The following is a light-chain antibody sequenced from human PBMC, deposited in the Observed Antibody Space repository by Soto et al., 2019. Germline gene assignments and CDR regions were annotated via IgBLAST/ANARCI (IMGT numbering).Light chain of an antibody. CDR1: SSDVGYYNY. Sequence: QSVLTQPRSVSGSPGQSATIPCTGTSSDVGYYNYVSWYQQYPGKAPKLMIYDVSGRPSGVPDRFSGSKSGNTASLTISGLQAEDEVYYYCCSYVGSFIFGVGTGTKVTVL. V-gene: IGLV2-11*01. CDR2: DVS. CDR3: CSYVGSFIFG. J-gene: IGLJ1*01.